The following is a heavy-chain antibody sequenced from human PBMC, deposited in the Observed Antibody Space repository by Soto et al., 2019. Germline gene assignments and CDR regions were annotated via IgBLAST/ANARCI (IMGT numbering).Heavy chain of an antibody. CDR3: ARAGGQWLVQYYFDY. CDR2: INAVNGNT. V-gene: IGHV1-3*01. Sequence: ASVKVSCKASGDTISSYTISWVRQAPGQRLEWMGRINAVNGNTNYAQKFQGRVTVTRDKSASTAYMELSSLRSGDTAVYYCARAGGQWLVQYYFDYWGPGTLVTVSS. D-gene: IGHD6-19*01. CDR1: GDTISSYT. J-gene: IGHJ4*02.